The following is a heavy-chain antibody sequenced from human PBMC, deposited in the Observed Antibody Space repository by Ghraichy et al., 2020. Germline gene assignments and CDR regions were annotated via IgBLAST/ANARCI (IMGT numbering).Heavy chain of an antibody. CDR1: GSTVSGNY. V-gene: IGHV3-53*01. CDR2: IYSGGST. CDR3: ARGPTYFDD. J-gene: IGHJ4*02. Sequence: GGSLRLSCAASGSTVSGNYMTWVRQAPGKGLEWVSLIYSGGSTYYADSVKGRFTISRDNSKNTIYLQMNSLRVDDTALYYCARGPTYFDDWGQGTLVTVSS.